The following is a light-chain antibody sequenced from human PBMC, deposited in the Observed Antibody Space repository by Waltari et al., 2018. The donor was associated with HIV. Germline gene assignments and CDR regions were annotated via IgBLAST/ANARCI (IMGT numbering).Light chain of an antibody. V-gene: IGLV6-57*01. CDR2: EDN. CDR3: QSYDTKTHWV. CDR1: SGSIGSNY. Sequence: NFMLTQPHSVSGSAGKTVTISCTRDSGSIGSNYVQWFQQRSGSSPRTLIFEDNQRPSGVSDRFSASIDSSSNSASLTISGLKTEDEGHYYCQSYDTKTHWVFGGGSKLTVL. J-gene: IGLJ3*02.